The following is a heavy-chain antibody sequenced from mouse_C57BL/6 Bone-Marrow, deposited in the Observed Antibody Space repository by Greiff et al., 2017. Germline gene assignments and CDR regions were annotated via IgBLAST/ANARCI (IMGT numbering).Heavy chain of an antibody. J-gene: IGHJ2*01. D-gene: IGHD1-1*01. V-gene: IGHV5-6*02. CDR2: ISSGGSYT. CDR3: ARPGSSYYFDY. Sequence: DVKLVESGGDLVKPGGSLKLSCAASGFTFSSYGMSWVRQTPDKRLEWVATISSGGSYTYYPDSVKGRFTISRDNAKNTLYLQMSSLTSEDTAMYYCARPGSSYYFDYWGQGTTLTVSS. CDR1: GFTFSSYG.